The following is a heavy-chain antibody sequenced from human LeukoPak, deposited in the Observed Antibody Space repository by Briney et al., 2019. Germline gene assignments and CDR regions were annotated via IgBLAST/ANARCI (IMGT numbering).Heavy chain of an antibody. CDR3: ASFGVAAVSYYMDV. J-gene: IGHJ6*03. Sequence: VASVKVSCKASGYTFTGYYMHWVRQAPGQGLEWMGWINPNSGGTNYAQKFQGRVTMTRDTSISTAYMELSRLRSDDTAVYYCASFGVAAVSYYMDVWGKGTTVTISS. V-gene: IGHV1-2*02. D-gene: IGHD2-15*01. CDR1: GYTFTGYY. CDR2: INPNSGGT.